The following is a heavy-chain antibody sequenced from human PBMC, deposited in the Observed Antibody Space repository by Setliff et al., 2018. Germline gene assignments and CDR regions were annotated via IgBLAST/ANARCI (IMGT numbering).Heavy chain of an antibody. CDR1: GFTFSDYS. CDR3: AKSPVAYCSGAVCYPFDY. D-gene: IGHD2-8*02. J-gene: IGHJ4*02. CDR2: ISSASRTI. V-gene: IGHV3-48*04. Sequence: PGGSLRLSCAASGFTFSDYSMNWVRQAPGKGLQWVSYISSASRTIHYADPVKGRFSISRENAMNSLYLQMNSLRAEDTAVYFCAKSPVAYCSGAVCYPFDYWGQGTLVTVSS.